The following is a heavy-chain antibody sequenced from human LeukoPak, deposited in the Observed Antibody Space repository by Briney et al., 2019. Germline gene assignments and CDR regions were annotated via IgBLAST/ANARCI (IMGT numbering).Heavy chain of an antibody. D-gene: IGHD5-18*01. Sequence: GGSLRLSCAASGFTFSSYAMSWVRQAPGKGLEWVSALYIGGSTYYADSARGRFTISRDNSKNTLYLQMNSLRAEDTAIYYCMTAAGYNFGQYWGQGTLVTVSS. V-gene: IGHV3-23*05. CDR1: GFTFSSYA. CDR2: LYIGGST. CDR3: MTAAGYNFGQY. J-gene: IGHJ4*02.